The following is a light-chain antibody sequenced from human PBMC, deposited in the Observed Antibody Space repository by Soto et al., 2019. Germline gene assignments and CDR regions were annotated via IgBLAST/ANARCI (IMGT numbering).Light chain of an antibody. CDR2: DVS. CDR3: SSYTSSSTMV. Sequence: QSALTQPASVSGSPGQSITISCTGTSSDVGGYNYVSSYQQHPGKAPKLMIYDVSNRPSGVSNRFSGYKSGNTASLTISGLQAEDEADYYCSSYTSSSTMVFGGGPMLTVL. J-gene: IGLJ2*01. CDR1: SSDVGGYNY. V-gene: IGLV2-14*01.